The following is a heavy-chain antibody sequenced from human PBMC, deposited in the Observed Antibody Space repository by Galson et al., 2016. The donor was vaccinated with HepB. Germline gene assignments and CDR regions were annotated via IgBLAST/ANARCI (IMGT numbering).Heavy chain of an antibody. CDR3: AAYKDNGDRFIPY. CDR1: GGSINNNY. Sequence: SETLSLTCSVSGGSINNNYWSWIRQPPGKGLEWIGYMYYSGSTIYNPSLKSRVTISVDTSKKQFSLKLKSVTAADTAVYYCAAYKDNGDRFIPYWGQGTLVTVSS. D-gene: IGHD4-17*01. CDR2: MYYSGST. J-gene: IGHJ4*02. V-gene: IGHV4-59*01.